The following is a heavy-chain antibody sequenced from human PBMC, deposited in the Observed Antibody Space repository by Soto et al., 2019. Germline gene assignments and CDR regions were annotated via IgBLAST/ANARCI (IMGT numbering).Heavy chain of an antibody. CDR1: GGSLNNYY. D-gene: IGHD3-22*01. J-gene: IGHJ4*02. Sequence: QVQLQESGPGLVEPSETLSLTCTVSGGSLNNYYWSWTRQPPGKGLEWIGYIYYAGTTSYNPSLKSRVTISADTSHNQFSLKLNSVTAADTALYYCARLGGYYQALDSWGQGTLVTVSS. CDR2: IYYAGTT. CDR3: ARLGGYYQALDS. V-gene: IGHV4-59*08.